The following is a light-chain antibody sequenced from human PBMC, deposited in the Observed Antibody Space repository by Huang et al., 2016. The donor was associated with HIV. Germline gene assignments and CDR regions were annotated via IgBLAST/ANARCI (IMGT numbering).Light chain of an antibody. CDR2: GGS. CDR1: QIFSSSN. V-gene: IGKV3-20*01. CDR3: QQYGTSRLT. J-gene: IGKJ4*01. Sequence: EIVLTQFPGTLSLSPGERATLSCSASQIFSSSNLAWYQQKPGLPPRLLIYGGSSRAAGIPDRFSGSGSWLEFTLTISRLEPEDFAVYYCQQYGTSRLTFGGGTKVEI.